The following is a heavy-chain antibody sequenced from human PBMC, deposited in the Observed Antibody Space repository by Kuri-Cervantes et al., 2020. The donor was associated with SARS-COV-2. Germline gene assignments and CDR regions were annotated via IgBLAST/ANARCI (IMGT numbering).Heavy chain of an antibody. D-gene: IGHD6-13*01. CDR1: GYTFTGYY. CDR2: INPNNGGT. CDR3: ATGAAAGRDNWFDP. J-gene: IGHJ5*02. V-gene: IGHV1-2*04. Sequence: ASVKVSCKASGYTFTGYYMHWVRQAPGQGLEWLGWINPNNGGTNYAQKFQGWVTMTRDTSISTAYMELSSLRSEDTAVYYCATGAAAGRDNWFDPWGQGTLVTVSS.